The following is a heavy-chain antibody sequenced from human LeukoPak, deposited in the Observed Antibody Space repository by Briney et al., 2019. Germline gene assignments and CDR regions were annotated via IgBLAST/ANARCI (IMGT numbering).Heavy chain of an antibody. J-gene: IGHJ5*02. CDR1: GFTFSSYS. V-gene: IGHV3-48*01. Sequence: GGSLRLSCAAFGFTFSSYSMNWVRQAPGKGLKWVSYISTSRTTIYYADSVKGRFTISRDNAKNSVDLQMNSLRAEDTAVYYCARGAAMDGPYNWFDPWGQGTLVTVSS. CDR3: ARGAAMDGPYNWFDP. CDR2: ISTSRTTI. D-gene: IGHD2-8*01.